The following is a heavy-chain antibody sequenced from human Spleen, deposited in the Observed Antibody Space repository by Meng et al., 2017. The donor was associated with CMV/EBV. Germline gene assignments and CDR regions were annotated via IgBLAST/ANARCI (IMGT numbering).Heavy chain of an antibody. CDR2: INHSGST. CDR3: ARTMVRGVIIESATFDY. CDR1: GGSFSGYY. Sequence: VQLQHGGPGLLKPSETLSLTCAVYGGSFSGYYWSWIRQPPGKGLEWIGEINHSGSTNYNPSLKSRVTISVDTSKNQFSLKLSSVTAADTAVYYCARTMVRGVIIESATFDYWGQGTLVTVSS. V-gene: IGHV4-34*01. J-gene: IGHJ4*02. D-gene: IGHD3-10*01.